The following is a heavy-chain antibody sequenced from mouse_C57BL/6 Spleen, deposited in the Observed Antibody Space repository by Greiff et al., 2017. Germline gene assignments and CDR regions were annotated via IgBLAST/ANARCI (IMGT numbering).Heavy chain of an antibody. V-gene: IGHV5-12*01. CDR3: ARGVYYGYLYAMDY. CDR2: ISNGGGST. CDR1: GFTFSDYY. J-gene: IGHJ4*01. Sequence: EVQGVESGGGLVQPGGSLKLSCAASGFTFSDYYMYWVRQTPEKRLEWVAYISNGGGSTYYPDTVKGRFTISRDNAKNTLYLQMSRLKSEDTAMYYCARGVYYGYLYAMDYWGQGTSVTVSS. D-gene: IGHD2-2*01.